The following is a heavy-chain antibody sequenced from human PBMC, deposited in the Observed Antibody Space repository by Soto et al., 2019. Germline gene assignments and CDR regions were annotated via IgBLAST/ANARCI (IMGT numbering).Heavy chain of an antibody. CDR2: IKTKAHGGTT. D-gene: IGHD6-19*01. CDR1: GFTFSNAW. Sequence: EVQLVESGGGLVKPGESLRLSCAASGFTFSNAWMNWVRQVPGKGLEWVARIKTKAHGGTTDYAAPGKGRFTISRDDSKNTLYLQMNSMKTEYAGVYYCADIAVSHTGDYWGQGTLVTVSS. V-gene: IGHV3-15*01. J-gene: IGHJ4*02. CDR3: ADIAVSHTGDY.